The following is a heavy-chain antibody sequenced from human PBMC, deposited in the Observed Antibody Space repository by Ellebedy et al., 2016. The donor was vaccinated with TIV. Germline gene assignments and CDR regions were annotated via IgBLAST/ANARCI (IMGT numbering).Heavy chain of an antibody. V-gene: IGHV2-70*04. D-gene: IGHD6-19*01. Sequence: QTLSFTCXASGFTFSSYGMHWIRQPPGKALEWLARIDWDDDKYYSTSLKTRLTISKDTSKNQVVLTMTNMDPVDTATYYCARQYSSGLVPGDYWGQGTLVTVSS. CDR3: ARQYSSGLVPGDY. CDR1: GFTFSSYGM. J-gene: IGHJ4*02. CDR2: IDWDDDK.